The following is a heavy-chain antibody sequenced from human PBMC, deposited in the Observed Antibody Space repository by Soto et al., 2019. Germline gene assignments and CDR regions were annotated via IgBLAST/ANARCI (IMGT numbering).Heavy chain of an antibody. J-gene: IGHJ4*02. D-gene: IGHD3-16*01. CDR2: ISATGGGT. Sequence: PGESLKISCAASGFTFSSYAMSWVRQAPGKGLEWVSLISATGGGTYYADSVKGRFTISXXXXXXTXYXQXXXXTAEDTAVYYCAKDRRAGGNSAFYFDFWGQGAQV. CDR3: AKDRRAGGNSAFYFDF. CDR1: GFTFSSYA. V-gene: IGHV3-23*01.